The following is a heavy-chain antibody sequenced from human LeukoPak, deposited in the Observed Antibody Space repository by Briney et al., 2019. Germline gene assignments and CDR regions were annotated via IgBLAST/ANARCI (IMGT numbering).Heavy chain of an antibody. V-gene: IGHV3-30*02. Sequence: GGSLRLSCAASGFTFSSYGMHWVRQAPGKGLEWVAFIRYDGSNKCYADSVKGRFTISRDNSKNTLYLQMNSLRAEDTAVYYCAISVGETTVTTGSDYWGQGTLVTVSS. D-gene: IGHD4-17*01. CDR3: AISVGETTVTTGSDY. J-gene: IGHJ4*02. CDR2: IRYDGSNK. CDR1: GFTFSSYG.